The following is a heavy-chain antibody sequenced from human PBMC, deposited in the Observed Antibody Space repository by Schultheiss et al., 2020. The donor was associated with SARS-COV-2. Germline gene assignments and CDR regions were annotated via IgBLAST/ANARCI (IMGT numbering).Heavy chain of an antibody. J-gene: IGHJ6*02. CDR1: GFTFSSYG. V-gene: IGHV3-30*18. CDR3: AKGVPASPGAYYYYGMDV. Sequence: GGSLRLSCAASGFTFSSYGMHWVRQAPGKGLEWVAVISYDGSNKYYADSVKGRFTISRDNSKNTLYLQMNSLRAEDTAVYYCAKGVPASPGAYYYYGMDVWGQGTTVTVSS. D-gene: IGHD2-2*01. CDR2: ISYDGSNK.